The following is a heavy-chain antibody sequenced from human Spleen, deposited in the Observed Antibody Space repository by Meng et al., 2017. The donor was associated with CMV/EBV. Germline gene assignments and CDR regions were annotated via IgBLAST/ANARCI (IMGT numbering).Heavy chain of an antibody. Sequence: SETLSLTCTVSGGSISSYYWSWIRQPPGKGLEWIGYIYYSGSTNYNPSLKSRVTISVDTSKNQFSLKLSSVTAADTAVYYCARERRYYGSRSPDNWGQGTLVTVSS. D-gene: IGHD3-10*01. J-gene: IGHJ4*02. V-gene: IGHV4-59*12. CDR1: GGSISSYY. CDR2: IYYSGST. CDR3: ARERRYYGSRSPDN.